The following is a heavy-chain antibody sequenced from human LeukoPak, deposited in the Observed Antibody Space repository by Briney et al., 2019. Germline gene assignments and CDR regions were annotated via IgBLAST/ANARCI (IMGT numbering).Heavy chain of an antibody. CDR1: GGSISSYY. CDR2: LYYSGST. Sequence: SETLSLTCTVSGGSISSYYWSWIRQPPGKGLEWIGYLYYSGSTNYNPSLKSRVTISVDTSKNQFSLKLSSVTAADTAVYYCARNYYDSSGYYYSFNWFDPWGQGTLVTVSS. V-gene: IGHV4-59*01. D-gene: IGHD3-22*01. CDR3: ARNYYDSSGYYYSFNWFDP. J-gene: IGHJ5*02.